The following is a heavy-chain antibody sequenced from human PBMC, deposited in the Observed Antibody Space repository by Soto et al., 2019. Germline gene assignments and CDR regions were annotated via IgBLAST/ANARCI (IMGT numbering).Heavy chain of an antibody. CDR2: IYYSGST. CDR1: GGSVSSGSYY. J-gene: IGHJ6*02. V-gene: IGHV4-61*01. CDR3: ARGRPRWHSLQGGMDV. D-gene: IGHD2-15*01. Sequence: QVQLQESGPGLVKPSETLSLTCTVSGGSVSSGSYYWSWIRQPPGKGLEWIGYIYYSGSTNYNPSLKRRVTVSVDTSKNQFSLKLSSVTAADTAVYYCARGRPRWHSLQGGMDVWGQGTTVTVSS.